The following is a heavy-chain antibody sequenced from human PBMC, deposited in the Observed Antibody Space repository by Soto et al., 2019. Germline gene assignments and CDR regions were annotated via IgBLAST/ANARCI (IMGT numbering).Heavy chain of an antibody. CDR1: GGSISSGGYS. V-gene: IGHV4-30-2*01. CDR3: AGTMTPVMGFWT. CDR2: IYHTRST. J-gene: IGHJ5*02. Sequence: QLQVQESGSGLVRLVKPSQTLSLTCAVSGGSISSGGYSWSWIRQPPGKGLERIGYIYHTRSTYYNPPLKSRITISVGISKSLFVPEPSSATAAETAGYYCAGTMTPVMGFWTWGQGPLFTFSS. D-gene: IGHD4-17*01.